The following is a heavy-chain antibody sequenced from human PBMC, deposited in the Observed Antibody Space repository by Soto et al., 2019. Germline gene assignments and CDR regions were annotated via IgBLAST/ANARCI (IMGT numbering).Heavy chain of an antibody. CDR2: SYHSGSS. D-gene: IGHD3-22*01. CDR3: ARRYYYDSSGYYLGD. J-gene: IGHJ4*02. CDR1: GSSITSSNW. V-gene: IGHV4-4*02. Sequence: QVQLRESGPRLVKPSGTLSLTCAVSGSSITSSNWWTWVRQPPGKGLGWIGESYHSGSSNYNPSLKSRVTISVDKSKNQFFLKLTSVTAADTAVYYCARRYYYDSSGYYLGDWGQGTLVTVSS.